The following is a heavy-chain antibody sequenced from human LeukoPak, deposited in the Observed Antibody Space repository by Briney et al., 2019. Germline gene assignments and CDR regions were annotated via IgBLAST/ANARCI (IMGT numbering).Heavy chain of an antibody. CDR2: IWSDGSTQ. V-gene: IGHV3-33*06. J-gene: IGHJ4*02. CDR1: GLTFNHFA. Sequence: PGGSLRLSCAASGLTFNHFAMRWVRQAPGKGLEWVAVIWSDGSTQFYADPVRGRFTISRDDSRKTVYLQMDRMTAEDTASYYCAKDAQRGFDYSNSPEYWGQGALVTVSS. D-gene: IGHD4-11*01. CDR3: AKDAQRGFDYSNSPEY.